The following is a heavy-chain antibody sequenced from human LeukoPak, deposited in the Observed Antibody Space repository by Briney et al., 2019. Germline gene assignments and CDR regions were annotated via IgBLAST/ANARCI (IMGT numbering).Heavy chain of an antibody. D-gene: IGHD2-15*01. CDR1: GFAFSNYW. V-gene: IGHV3-74*01. J-gene: IGHJ4*02. CDR2: INSDGSIT. Sequence: GGSLRLSCAASGFAFSNYWMHWVRQAPGKGLMWVSRINSDGSITSYADSVKGRFTISRDNAKNTLYLQMNSLRAEDTGVYYCARAAAVSAIPSDWGQGTLVINSS. CDR3: ARAAAVSAIPSD.